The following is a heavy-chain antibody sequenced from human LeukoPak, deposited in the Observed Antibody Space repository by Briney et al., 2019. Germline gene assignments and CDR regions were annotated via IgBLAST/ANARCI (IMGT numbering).Heavy chain of an antibody. V-gene: IGHV3-23*01. J-gene: IGHJ4*02. CDR2: ISGSGGST. CDR1: GFTFSSYA. CDR3: AKEPTVYLVATIENYFDY. D-gene: IGHD5-12*01. Sequence: GGSLRLSCAASGFTFSSYAMSWVRQAPGKGLEWDSAISGSGGSTYYADSVKGRFTISRDNSKNTLYLQMNSLRAEDTAVYYCAKEPTVYLVATIENYFDYWGQGTLVTVSS.